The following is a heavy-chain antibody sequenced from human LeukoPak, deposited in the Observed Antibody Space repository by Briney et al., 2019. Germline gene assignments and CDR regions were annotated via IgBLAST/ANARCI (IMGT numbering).Heavy chain of an antibody. CDR3: AKAPVFYDFWSGYYSLDY. Sequence: GGSLRLSCAASGFTFSSYAMSWVRQAPGKGLEWVSDISASGDSTYYADSVKGRFSISRDNSKNTLYLQMNSLRAEDTAVYYCAKAPVFYDFWSGYYSLDYWGQGTLVTVSS. J-gene: IGHJ4*02. CDR2: ISASGDST. D-gene: IGHD3-3*01. CDR1: GFTFSSYA. V-gene: IGHV3-23*01.